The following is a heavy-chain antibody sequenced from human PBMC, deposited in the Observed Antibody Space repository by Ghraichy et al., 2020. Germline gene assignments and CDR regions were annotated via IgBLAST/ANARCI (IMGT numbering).Heavy chain of an antibody. CDR3: ARSLYDGSGYID. Sequence: LSLTCAVSGGSISSGGYSWSWIRQPPGKGLEWIGYIYHSGSTYYNPSLKSRVTISVDRSKNQFSLKLSSVTAADTAVYYCARSLYDGSGYIDWGQGTLVTVSS. CDR2: IYHSGST. V-gene: IGHV4-30-2*01. J-gene: IGHJ4*02. D-gene: IGHD3-22*01. CDR1: GGSISSGGYS.